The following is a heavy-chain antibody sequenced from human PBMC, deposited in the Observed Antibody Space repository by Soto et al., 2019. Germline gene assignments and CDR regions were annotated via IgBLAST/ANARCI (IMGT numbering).Heavy chain of an antibody. V-gene: IGHV3-15*04. CDR2: IERKTDGGTT. D-gene: IGHD2-15*01. Sequence: EVQLVESGGGLVKPGGSLRLSCAASGFTLTNAKITWVRQAPGKGLEWVGRIERKTDGGTTDYAAPVKDRFTMSRDDSKNTLYLEMNSLKIEDTGVYYCTSGGDCGGGGCHSLGYWGQGTLVTVSS. CDR3: TSGGDCGGGGCHSLGY. J-gene: IGHJ4*02. CDR1: GFTLTNAK.